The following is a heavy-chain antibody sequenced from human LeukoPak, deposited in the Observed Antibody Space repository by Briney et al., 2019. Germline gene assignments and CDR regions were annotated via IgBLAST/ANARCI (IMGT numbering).Heavy chain of an antibody. CDR2: ISSTGTTI. CDR3: SRGGLGSWTFDS. J-gene: IGHJ5*01. V-gene: IGHV3-48*04. Sequence: PGGSLRLSCAASGFSFSTYAMSWVRQAPGKGLEWVSYISSTGTTIYYADSVKGRFTISRDNAKYSLHLQMDSLRADDTAVYSCSRGGLGSWTFDSWGEGTLVTVS. D-gene: IGHD3-10*01. CDR1: GFSFSTYA.